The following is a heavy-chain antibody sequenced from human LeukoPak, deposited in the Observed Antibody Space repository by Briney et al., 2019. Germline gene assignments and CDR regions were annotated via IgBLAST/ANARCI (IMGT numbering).Heavy chain of an antibody. CDR2: ISYDGSNK. V-gene: IGHV3-30*03. CDR3: ARDSHYDILTGSHDAFDI. D-gene: IGHD3-9*01. CDR1: GFTFSSYG. J-gene: IGHJ3*02. Sequence: GGSLRLCCAASGFTFSSYGMRWVRQAPGKGLEWVAVISYDGSNKYYADSVKGRFTISRDNSKNTLYLQMNSLRAEDTAVYYCARDSHYDILTGSHDAFDIWGQGTMVTVSS.